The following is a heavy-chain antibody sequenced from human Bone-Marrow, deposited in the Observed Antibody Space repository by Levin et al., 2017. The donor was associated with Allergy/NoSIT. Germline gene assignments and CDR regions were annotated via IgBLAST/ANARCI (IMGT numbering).Heavy chain of an antibody. CDR2: IYSSGNT. D-gene: IGHD3-22*01. CDR3: ARDRNYDDSSGYDMIYYGRDV. V-gene: IGHV4-30-4*01. J-gene: IGHJ6*02. CDR1: GASISSNDYY. Sequence: PSETLSLTCTVSGASISSNDYYWSWIRQPPGKGLEWIGYIYSSGNTHYNPSLKSRVTMSLDASKNQISLKLNSVTAADTAVYYWARDRNYDDSSGYDMIYYGRDVWGQGTTVTVSS.